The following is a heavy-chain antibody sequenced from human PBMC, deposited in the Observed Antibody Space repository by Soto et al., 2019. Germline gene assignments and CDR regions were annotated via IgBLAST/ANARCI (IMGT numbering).Heavy chain of an antibody. D-gene: IGHD2-2*01. CDR3: AKSRDAYNFYFYYGMDV. CDR1: VSTFSNYG. CDR2: ILYDGSNK. J-gene: IGHJ6*02. V-gene: IGHV3-30*18. Sequence: PGGSLRLSCAASVSTFSNYGMHWVRQTPGKGLEWVALILYDGSNKYYADSVKGRFTISRDNSKNTLYLQVSSLRAEDTAVYYCAKSRDAYNFYFYYGMDVWGQGTTVTVSS.